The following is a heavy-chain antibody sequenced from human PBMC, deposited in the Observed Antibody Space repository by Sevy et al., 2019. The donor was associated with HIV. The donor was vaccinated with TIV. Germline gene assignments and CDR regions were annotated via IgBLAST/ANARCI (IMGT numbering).Heavy chain of an antibody. D-gene: IGHD3-3*01. CDR3: ARDYRRDFWSGYSNYFDP. CDR1: GDSITRYF. J-gene: IGHJ5*02. CDR2: MYHIGST. V-gene: IGHV4-59*01. Sequence: SETLSLTCTVSGDSITRYFWSWIRQPPGKGLEWIGYMYHIGSTNYNPSLKRRVSLSIDTSKNEFSLTLSSVTAADTAVYYCARDYRRDFWSGYSNYFDPWGPGILVTVSS.